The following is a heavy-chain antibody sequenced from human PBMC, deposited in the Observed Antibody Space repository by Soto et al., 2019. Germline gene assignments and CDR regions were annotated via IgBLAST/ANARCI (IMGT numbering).Heavy chain of an antibody. V-gene: IGHV3-21*01. Sequence: EVQLVESGGGLVMPGGSLRLSCAASGFTFSTYHMNWVRQAPGKGLEWVSSINPSSSHIYYADSVRGRFTISRDTSKNSMDLQMHSLITEDAAVYYCARGYCGGGGCYLRRDAIDVWGQGTMVTVSS. CDR1: GFTFSTYH. J-gene: IGHJ3*01. D-gene: IGHD2-15*01. CDR2: INPSSSHI. CDR3: ARGYCGGGGCYLRRDAIDV.